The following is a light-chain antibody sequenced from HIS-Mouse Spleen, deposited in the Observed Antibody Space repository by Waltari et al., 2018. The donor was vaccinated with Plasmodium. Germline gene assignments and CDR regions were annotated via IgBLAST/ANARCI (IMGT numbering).Light chain of an antibody. CDR2: KDS. CDR1: VLAKKY. CDR3: YSAADNNRV. V-gene: IGLV3-27*01. Sequence: SYELTQSSSVSVSPGQTARITCSGDVLAKKYARWFQQKPGQAPVLVIYKDSERPSGTPERFSGSSSGTTVTLTISGAQVEDEADYYCYSAADNNRVFGGGTKLTVL. J-gene: IGLJ3*02.